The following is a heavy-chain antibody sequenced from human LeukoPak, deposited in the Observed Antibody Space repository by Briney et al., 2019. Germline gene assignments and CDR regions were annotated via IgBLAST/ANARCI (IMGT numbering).Heavy chain of an antibody. Sequence: GGSLRLSCAASGFTFDDYGMSWVRQAPGKGLEWVSGFNWNGGSTGYADSVKGRFTISRDNAKNSLYLQMNSLRAEDTALYYCARGRYYYDSSGYYYFDYWGQGTLVTVSS. D-gene: IGHD3-22*01. CDR2: FNWNGGST. CDR1: GFTFDDYG. CDR3: ARGRYYYDSSGYYYFDY. V-gene: IGHV3-20*04. J-gene: IGHJ4*02.